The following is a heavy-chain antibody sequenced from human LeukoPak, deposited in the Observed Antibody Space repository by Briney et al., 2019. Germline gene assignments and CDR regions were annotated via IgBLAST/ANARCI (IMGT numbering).Heavy chain of an antibody. CDR3: ARGLYYFWSGYRNYPTLDY. V-gene: IGHV4-34*01. J-gene: IGHJ4*02. D-gene: IGHD3-3*01. Sequence: SETLSLACAVYGGSFSGYYWSWIRQPPGKGLEWIGEINHSGSTNYNPSLKSRVTISVDTSKNQFSLKLSSVTAADTAVYYCARGLYYFWSGYRNYPTLDYWGQGTLVTVSS. CDR1: GGSFSGYY. CDR2: INHSGST.